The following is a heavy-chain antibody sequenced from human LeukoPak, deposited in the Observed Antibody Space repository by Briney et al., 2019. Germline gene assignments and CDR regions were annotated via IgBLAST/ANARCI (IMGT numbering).Heavy chain of an antibody. CDR3: AKVTYLYAYIDY. Sequence: PAGSLRLSCAASGFTFSSYGMHWVRQAPAKGLEWVAVISYDGSNNYYADSVKGRFTISRDNSKNTLYLQMNSLRAEDTAVYYCAKVTYLYAYIDYWGQGTLVTVSS. CDR1: GFTFSSYG. V-gene: IGHV3-30*18. CDR2: ISYDGSNN. J-gene: IGHJ4*02. D-gene: IGHD3-16*01.